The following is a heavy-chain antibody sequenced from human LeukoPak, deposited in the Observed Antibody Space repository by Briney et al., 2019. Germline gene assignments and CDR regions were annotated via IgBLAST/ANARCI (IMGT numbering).Heavy chain of an antibody. Sequence: GGSLRLSRAASGFTFSSYAMSWVRQAPGKGLEWVSAISGSGGSTYYADSVKGRFTISRDNSKNTLYLQMNSLRAEDTAVYYCAKVRYNYDFWSGFIYYYGMDVWGQGTTVTVSS. J-gene: IGHJ6*02. CDR3: AKVRYNYDFWSGFIYYYGMDV. D-gene: IGHD3-3*01. CDR2: ISGSGGST. CDR1: GFTFSSYA. V-gene: IGHV3-23*01.